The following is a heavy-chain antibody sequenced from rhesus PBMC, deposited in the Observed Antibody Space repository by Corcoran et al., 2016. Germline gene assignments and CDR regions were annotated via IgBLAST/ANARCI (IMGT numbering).Heavy chain of an antibody. V-gene: IGHV3-30*02. D-gene: IGHD6-37*01. CDR1: GFTFSNSW. Sequence: EVQLVESGAGLVQPGGSLRLACAASGFTFSNSWMSWVRQAPGKGLEGGPRIKRQADGENADYPASVKGRFTISRDDSKNTLYLQMNRLKTEDTAVYYCPTEGGKYSGGWNPFDYWGQGVLVTVSS. J-gene: IGHJ4*01. CDR2: IKRQADGENA. CDR3: PTEGGKYSGGWNPFDY.